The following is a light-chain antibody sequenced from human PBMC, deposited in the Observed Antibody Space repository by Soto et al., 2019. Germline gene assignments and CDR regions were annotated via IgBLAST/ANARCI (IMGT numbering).Light chain of an antibody. CDR2: GGS. CDR1: QSVTSSY. Sequence: EIVLTQSPGTLSLSPGERLTLSCRASQSVTSSYLAWYQHKPGQAPRLLIYGGSTKATGTPDRFSGSGSWTDFTLTIFRLEPEDFAVYYCQQYGRSPFTFGPGTKVDIK. J-gene: IGKJ3*01. V-gene: IGKV3-20*01. CDR3: QQYGRSPFT.